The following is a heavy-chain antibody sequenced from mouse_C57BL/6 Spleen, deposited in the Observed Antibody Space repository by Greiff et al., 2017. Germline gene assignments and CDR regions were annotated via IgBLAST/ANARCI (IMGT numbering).Heavy chain of an antibody. CDR2: IDPSDSYT. V-gene: IGHV1-50*01. CDR3: ARGDGDY. Sequence: VQLQQPGAELVKPGASVKLSCKASGYTFTSYWMQWVKQRPGQGLEWIGEIDPSDSYTNYNQKFKGKATLTVDTSSSTAYMQISGLTSKDSAVYYWARGDGDYWGQGTTLTVSS. D-gene: IGHD3-3*01. CDR1: GYTFTSYW. J-gene: IGHJ2*01.